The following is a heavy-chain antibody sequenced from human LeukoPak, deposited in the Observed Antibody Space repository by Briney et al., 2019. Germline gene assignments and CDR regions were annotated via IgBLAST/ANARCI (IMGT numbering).Heavy chain of an antibody. CDR2: IWYDGSNK. CDR3: ATEWDY. J-gene: IGHJ4*02. D-gene: IGHD1-14*01. CDR1: GFTFSSYG. V-gene: IGHV3-33*01. Sequence: GGSLRLSCAASGFTFSSYGMHWVRQAPGKGLEWVAVIWYDGSNKCYADSVKGRFTISRDNSKNTLYLQMNSLRAEDTAVYYCATEWDYWGQGTLVTVSS.